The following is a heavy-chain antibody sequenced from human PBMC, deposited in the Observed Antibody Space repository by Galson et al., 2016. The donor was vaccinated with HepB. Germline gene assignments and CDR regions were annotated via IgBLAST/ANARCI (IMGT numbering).Heavy chain of an antibody. CDR1: GFTFSSFG. V-gene: IGHV3-9*01. J-gene: IGHJ6*02. Sequence: SLRLSCAASGFTFSSFGMHWVRQAPGKGLEWVSGINWNGADIHYADSVKGRFTISRDNAKNTLSLQMDSLRVDDTAVYYCAKEIDPTSQGSGLDVWGQGTAVTVSS. D-gene: IGHD1-1*01. CDR2: INWNGADI. CDR3: AKEIDPTSQGSGLDV.